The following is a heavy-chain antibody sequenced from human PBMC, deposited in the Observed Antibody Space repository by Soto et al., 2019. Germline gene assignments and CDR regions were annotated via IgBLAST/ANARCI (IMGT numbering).Heavy chain of an antibody. CDR2: IFSNDDK. CDR3: ALIKDCSRTDCYLASFDP. D-gene: IGHD2-2*01. V-gene: IGHV2-26*01. CDR1: GLSLSSGRLG. Sequence: QVTLKESGPVLVKPTETLTLTCTVSGLSLSSGRLGVSWIRQPPGKALEWLAHIFSNDDKSYSTSLRSRLTISKDTSRGQVVLPMTNMDPMDSATYYCALIKDCSRTDCYLASFDPWGQGTLVTVSS. J-gene: IGHJ5*02.